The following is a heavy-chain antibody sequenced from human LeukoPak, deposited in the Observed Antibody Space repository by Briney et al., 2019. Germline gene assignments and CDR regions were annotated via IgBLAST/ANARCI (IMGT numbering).Heavy chain of an antibody. J-gene: IGHJ4*02. D-gene: IGHD4/OR15-4a*01. CDR1: GGTFSNYA. V-gene: IGHV1-69*13. Sequence: SVKVSCKASGGTFSNYAINWVRQAPGQGLEWMGGIIPIFGTANYAQKFQGRVTITADESTSTAYMELSSLRSEDTAVYYCARDKDYGDWGQGTLVTVSS. CDR3: ARDKDYGD. CDR2: IIPIFGTA.